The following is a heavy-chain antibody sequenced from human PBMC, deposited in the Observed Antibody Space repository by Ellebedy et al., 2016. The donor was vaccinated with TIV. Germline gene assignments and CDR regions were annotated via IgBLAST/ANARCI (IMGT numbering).Heavy chain of an antibody. J-gene: IGHJ4*02. Sequence: AASVKVSCKASGYTFTSYGISWVRQAPGQGLEWMGWINPYNGNTNYVQKLQDRVTMTTDTSTSTAYMELRSLRSDDAAVYYCARYRLGEGSGYEFFDYWGQGTLVTVSS. D-gene: IGHD5-12*01. CDR3: ARYRLGEGSGYEFFDY. CDR1: GYTFTSYG. CDR2: INPYNGNT. V-gene: IGHV1-18*01.